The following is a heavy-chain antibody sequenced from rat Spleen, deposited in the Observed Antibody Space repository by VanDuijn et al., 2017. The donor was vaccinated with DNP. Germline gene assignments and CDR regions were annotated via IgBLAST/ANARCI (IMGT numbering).Heavy chain of an antibody. CDR1: GFSFSYYY. Sequence: EVQLVESGGGLVQPGRSLKLSCAASGFSFSYYYMAWVRQAPTKGLEWVATISYDGSSTYYRDSVKGRFTISRDNAKSTLYLQMDSLRSEDTATYYCAREAAISYYFDYWGQGVMVTVSS. V-gene: IGHV5-7*01. J-gene: IGHJ2*01. D-gene: IGHD1-2*01. CDR3: AREAAISYYFDY. CDR2: ISYDGSST.